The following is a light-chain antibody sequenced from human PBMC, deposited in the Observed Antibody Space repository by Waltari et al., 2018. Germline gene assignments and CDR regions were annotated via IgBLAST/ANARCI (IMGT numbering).Light chain of an antibody. J-gene: IGLJ2*01. V-gene: IGLV2-14*03. CDR2: DVS. Sequence: QSALTQPASVSGSPGQSITISCTGTSSDVGTYNYVSWYQQHPGKAPKLMIYDVSNRPSEVSNRFSGSKSGNTASLTISGLQAEDEADYYCCSYTSSSTYVLFGGGTKLTVL. CDR3: CSYTSSSTYVL. CDR1: SSDVGTYNY.